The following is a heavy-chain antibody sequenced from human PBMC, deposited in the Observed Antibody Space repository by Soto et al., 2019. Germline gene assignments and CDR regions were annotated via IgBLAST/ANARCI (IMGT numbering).Heavy chain of an antibody. CDR2: IYHSGST. D-gene: IGHD3-3*01. CDR3: ARAAQRVLRFLEWGPRKTYGMDV. V-gene: IGHV4-30-2*01. J-gene: IGHJ6*02. Sequence: SETLSLTCAVSGGSISSGGYSWSWIRQPPGKGLEWIGYIYHSGSTYYNPSLKSRVTISVDRSKNQFSLKLSSVTAADTAVYYCARAAQRVLRFLEWGPRKTYGMDVWGQGTTVTVSS. CDR1: GGSISSGGYS.